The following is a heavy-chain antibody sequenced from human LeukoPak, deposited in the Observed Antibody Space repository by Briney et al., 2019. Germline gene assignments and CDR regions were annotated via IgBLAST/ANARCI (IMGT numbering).Heavy chain of an antibody. Sequence: ASVKVSCKASGYTFTSYDINWVRQAPGQGLEWMGWISAYNGNTNYAQKLQGRVTMTTDTSTSTAYMELRSLRSDDTAVYYCARGPAGTVSFDIWGQGTMVTVSS. CDR1: GYTFTSYD. D-gene: IGHD6-13*01. V-gene: IGHV1-18*01. J-gene: IGHJ3*02. CDR3: ARGPAGTVSFDI. CDR2: ISAYNGNT.